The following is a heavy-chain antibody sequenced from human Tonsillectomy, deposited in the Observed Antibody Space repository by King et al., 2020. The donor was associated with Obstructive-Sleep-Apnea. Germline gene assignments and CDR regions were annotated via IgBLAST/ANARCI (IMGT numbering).Heavy chain of an antibody. CDR3: ARGSRGWGVGKQFDP. CDR2: INPKSGGT. D-gene: IGHD6-19*01. J-gene: IGHJ5*02. Sequence: QLVQSGAEVKKPGASVKVSCKASGYTFTGHYMHWVRQAPGQGLEWMGWINPKSGGTKYAQKFQGRVTMTRDMSISTAYMELNSLRSDDTAVYYCARGSRGWGVGKQFDPWGQGNLVNVSS. V-gene: IGHV1-2*02. CDR1: GYTFTGHY.